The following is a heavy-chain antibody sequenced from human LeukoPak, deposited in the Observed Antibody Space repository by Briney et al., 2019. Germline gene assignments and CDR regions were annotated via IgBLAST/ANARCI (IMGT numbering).Heavy chain of an antibody. CDR3: ARVKQLDEDYGDYPHYFDY. CDR2: ISAYNGNT. J-gene: IGHJ4*02. D-gene: IGHD4-17*01. V-gene: IGHV1-18*01. Sequence: ASVKVSCKASGYTFTSYDINWVRQATGQGLEWMGWISAYNGNTNYVQKLQGRVTMTTDTSTSTAYMELRSLRSDDTAVYYCARVKQLDEDYGDYPHYFDYWGQGTLVTVSS. CDR1: GYTFTSYD.